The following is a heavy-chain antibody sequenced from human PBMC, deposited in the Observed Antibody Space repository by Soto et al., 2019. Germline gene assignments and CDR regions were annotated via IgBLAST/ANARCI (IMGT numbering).Heavy chain of an antibody. V-gene: IGHV4-59*01. D-gene: IGHD1-26*01. CDR2: IYYRGST. J-gene: IGHJ4*02. CDR1: GGSISSYY. CDR3: ARGRTGRGRYWGTERQTTYYFDY. Sequence: SETMSLTCTVSGGSISSYYWSWIRQPPGKGLEWIGYIYYRGSTNYNPSLKSRVTISVDTSKNQFSLKLSSVTAADTAVYYCARGRTGRGRYWGTERQTTYYFDYWGQGTLVTVSS.